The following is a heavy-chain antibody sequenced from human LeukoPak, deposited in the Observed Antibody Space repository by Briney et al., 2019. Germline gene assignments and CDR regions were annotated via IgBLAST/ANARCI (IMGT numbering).Heavy chain of an antibody. CDR3: ARGYYYGSGSAFYYYYMDV. D-gene: IGHD3-10*01. V-gene: IGHV4-34*01. CDR1: GGSFSGYY. CDR2: INHSGST. Sequence: PSETLSLTCAVSGGSFSGYYWSWIRQPPGKGLEWIGEINHSGSTNYNPSHKSRVTISVDTSKNQFSLKLSSVTAADTAVYYCARGYYYGSGSAFYYYYMDVWGKRTTVTVSS. J-gene: IGHJ6*03.